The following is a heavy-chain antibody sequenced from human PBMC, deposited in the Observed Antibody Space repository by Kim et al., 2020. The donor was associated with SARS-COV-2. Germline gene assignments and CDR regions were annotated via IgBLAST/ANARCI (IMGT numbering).Heavy chain of an antibody. V-gene: IGHV3-48*03. CDR3: ARDGTMVRGVIMPHYYYGMDV. D-gene: IGHD3-10*01. CDR2: ISSSGSTI. CDR1: GFTFSSYE. Sequence: GGSLRLSCAASGFTFSSYEMNWVRQAPGKGLEWVSYISSSGSTIYYADSVKGRFTISRDNAKNSLYLQMNSLRAEDTAVYYCARDGTMVRGVIMPHYYYGMDVWGQGTTVTVSS. J-gene: IGHJ6*02.